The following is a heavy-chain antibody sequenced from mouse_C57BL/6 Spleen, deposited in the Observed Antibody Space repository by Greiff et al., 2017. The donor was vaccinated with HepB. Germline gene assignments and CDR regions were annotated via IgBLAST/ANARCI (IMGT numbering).Heavy chain of an antibody. CDR1: GYTFTSYW. D-gene: IGHD1-1*01. Sequence: EVQLQQSGTVLVRPGASVKMSCKTSGYTFTSYWMHWVKQRPGQGLEWIGAIYPGNSDTSYNQKFKGKAKLTAVTSASTAYMELSSLTNEDSAVYYCTRESLYYGSSYRYFDVWGTGTTVTVSS. CDR2: IYPGNSDT. V-gene: IGHV1-5*01. CDR3: TRESLYYGSSYRYFDV. J-gene: IGHJ1*03.